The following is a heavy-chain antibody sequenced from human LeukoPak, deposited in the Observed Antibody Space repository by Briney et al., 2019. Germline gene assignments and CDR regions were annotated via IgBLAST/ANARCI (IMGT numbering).Heavy chain of an antibody. D-gene: IGHD2-2*01. CDR1: GFTFSSYS. Sequence: GGSLRLSCAASGFTFSSYSMNWVRQAPGKGLEWVSSISSSSSYIYYADSVKGRLTISRDNAKNSLYLQMNSLRAEDTAVYYCAREPPDCSSTSCYGAYGMDVWGQGTTVTVSS. CDR2: ISSSSSYI. V-gene: IGHV3-21*01. CDR3: AREPPDCSSTSCYGAYGMDV. J-gene: IGHJ6*02.